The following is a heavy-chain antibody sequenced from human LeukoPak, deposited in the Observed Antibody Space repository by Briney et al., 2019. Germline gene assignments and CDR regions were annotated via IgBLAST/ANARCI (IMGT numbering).Heavy chain of an antibody. J-gene: IGHJ4*02. CDR1: GGSISSYY. V-gene: IGHV4-59*08. CDR2: IYYSGST. Sequence: PSGTLSLTCTVSGGSISSYYWSWIRQPPGKGLEWIGYIYYSGSTNYNPSLKSRVTISVDTSKNQFSLKLSSVTAADTAVYYCARLHYDYVWGSYRQYYFDYWGQGTLVTVSS. D-gene: IGHD3-16*02. CDR3: ARLHYDYVWGSYRQYYFDY.